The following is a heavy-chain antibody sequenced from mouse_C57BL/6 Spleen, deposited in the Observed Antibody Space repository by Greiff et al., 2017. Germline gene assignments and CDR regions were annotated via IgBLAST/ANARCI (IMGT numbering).Heavy chain of an antibody. CDR3: ARPYYSNYDAWFAY. CDR1: GFTFSSYT. Sequence: DVMLVESGGGLVKPGGSLKLSCAASGFTFSSYTMSWVRQTPEKRLEWVATISGGGGNTYYPDSVKGRFTISRDNAKNTLYLQMSSLRSEDTALYYCARPYYSNYDAWFAYWGQGTLVTVSA. V-gene: IGHV5-9*01. J-gene: IGHJ3*01. CDR2: ISGGGGNT. D-gene: IGHD2-5*01.